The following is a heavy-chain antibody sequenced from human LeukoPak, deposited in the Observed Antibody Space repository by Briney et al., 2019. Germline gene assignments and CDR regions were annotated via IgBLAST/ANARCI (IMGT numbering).Heavy chain of an antibody. CDR1: GGSFSSANYY. CDR2: IYTSGST. D-gene: IGHD6-19*01. J-gene: IGHJ4*02. Sequence: SETLSLTCSVSGGSFSSANYYWSWIRRPAGKGLEWIGLIYTSGSTYYNPSLKSRVTISVDTSKNQFSLKLSSVTAADTAVYYCARRRLSSGWYADYWGQGTLVTVSS. CDR3: ARRRLSSGWYADY. V-gene: IGHV4-61*02.